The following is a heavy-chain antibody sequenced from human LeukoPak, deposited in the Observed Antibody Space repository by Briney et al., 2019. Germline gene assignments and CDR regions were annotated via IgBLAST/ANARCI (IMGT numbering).Heavy chain of an antibody. CDR2: ISSSSSYI. D-gene: IGHD3-10*01. Sequence: PGGSLRLSCAASGFTFSSYSMNWVRQAPGKGLEWVSSISSSSSYIYYADSVKGRFTTSRDNAKNSLYLHMDSLRVEDTAVYYCAREPRGVSYSAWGQGTLVTVSS. CDR1: GFTFSSYS. J-gene: IGHJ5*02. V-gene: IGHV3-21*01. CDR3: AREPRGVSYSA.